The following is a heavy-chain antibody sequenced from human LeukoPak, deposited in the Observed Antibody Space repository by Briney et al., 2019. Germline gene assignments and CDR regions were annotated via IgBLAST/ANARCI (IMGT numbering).Heavy chain of an antibody. D-gene: IGHD6-19*01. V-gene: IGHV4-61*02. CDR2: IYTSGST. CDR3: ARAVAVAGNYYYYMDV. CDR1: GGSISSGSYY. J-gene: IGHJ6*03. Sequence: PSETLSLTCTVSGGSISSGSYYWSWIRQPAGKGLEWIGRIYTSGSTNYNPSLKSRVTISVDTSKNQFSLKLSSVTAADTAVYYCARAVAVAGNYYYYMDVWGKGTTVTVSS.